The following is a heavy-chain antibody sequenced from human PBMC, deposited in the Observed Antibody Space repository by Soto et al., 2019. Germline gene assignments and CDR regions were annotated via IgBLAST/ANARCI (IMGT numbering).Heavy chain of an antibody. CDR2: IKKDGSEK. Sequence: GWVLRLSCVASGFIFDTYWMTWVRRAPGKGLEWVASIKKDGSEKYYVDSVEGRFTISRDNAKNSLYLQMNSLRVEDTAVYYFERGLFTSACRGQGTLVTVSA. CDR3: ERGLFTSAC. D-gene: IGHD6-19*01. V-gene: IGHV3-7*01. CDR1: GFIFDTYW. J-gene: IGHJ4*02.